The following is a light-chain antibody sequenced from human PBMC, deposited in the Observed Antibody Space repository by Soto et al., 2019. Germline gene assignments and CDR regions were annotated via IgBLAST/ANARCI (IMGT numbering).Light chain of an antibody. V-gene: IGKV3-15*01. CDR1: QSVSGN. CDR3: QQYNNWLIT. CDR2: VAS. J-gene: IGKJ5*01. Sequence: EIVMTQSPATLSVSPGERATLSCRASQSVSGNLAWYQQKPGQAPRLLIYVASTRATGIPARFSGSGSGTEFTLTISSLQSEDFAVYYCQQYNNWLITFGQGTRLEIK.